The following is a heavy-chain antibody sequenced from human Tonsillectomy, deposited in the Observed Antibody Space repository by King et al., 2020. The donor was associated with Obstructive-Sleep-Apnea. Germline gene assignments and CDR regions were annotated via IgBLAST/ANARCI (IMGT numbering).Heavy chain of an antibody. J-gene: IGHJ3*02. V-gene: IGHV4-31*03. D-gene: IGHD3-22*01. CDR3: AREDYYDSDPGAFDI. CDR1: GGSLRSGGYY. CDR2: IYYSGST. Sequence: VQLQESGPGLVKPSQTLSLTCPVSGGSLRSGGYYWSWIRQHPGKGLEWIGYIYYSGSTYYNPSLKSRVTISVDTSKNQFSLNLSSVTAADTAVYYCAREDYYDSDPGAFDIWGQGTMVTVSS.